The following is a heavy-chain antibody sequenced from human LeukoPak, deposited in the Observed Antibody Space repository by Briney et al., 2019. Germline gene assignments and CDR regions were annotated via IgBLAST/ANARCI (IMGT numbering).Heavy chain of an antibody. D-gene: IGHD2-2*02. CDR3: AKEVYCSSTSCYNYYYYGMDV. CDR1: GFTFSSYG. J-gene: IGHJ6*04. V-gene: IGHV3-30*18. Sequence: PGRSLRLSCAASGFTFSSYGMHWVRQAPGKGLEWVAVISYDGSNKYYADSVKGRFTISRDNSKNTLYLQMNSLRAEDTAVYYCAKEVYCSSTSCYNYYYYGMDVWGKGTTVTVSS. CDR2: ISYDGSNK.